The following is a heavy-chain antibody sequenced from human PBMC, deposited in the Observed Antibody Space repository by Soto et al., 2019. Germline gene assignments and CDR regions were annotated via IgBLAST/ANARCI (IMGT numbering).Heavy chain of an antibody. V-gene: IGHV1-2*04. CDR3: ATWVDYGDFEGFDF. D-gene: IGHD4-17*01. CDR2: VDPNGGGS. CDR1: GYGFTDYK. Sequence: ASVKVSCKTSGYGFTDYKLHWVRQAPGQGLEWMGWVDPNGGGSNSAQKFQGSVTMTWDTSITTAYLDLTRLTTNDTATYFCATWVDYGDFEGFDFWGQ. J-gene: IGHJ4*01.